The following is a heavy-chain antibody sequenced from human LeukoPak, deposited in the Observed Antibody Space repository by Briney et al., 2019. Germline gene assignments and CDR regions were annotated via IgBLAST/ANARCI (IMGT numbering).Heavy chain of an antibody. D-gene: IGHD3-16*01. CDR1: GFTFDDYV. V-gene: IGHV3-72*01. CDR2: IRRQANSYTT. CDR3: TRDGGENGKTAFDI. Sequence: GGSLRLSCAASGFTFDDYVMSWVRQAPGKGLEWVGRIRRQANSYTTEYAAYVKDRFIISRDDSKNSLYLHMNSLKTEDTAVYHCTRDGGENGKTAFDIWGQGTLVTVSA. J-gene: IGHJ3*02.